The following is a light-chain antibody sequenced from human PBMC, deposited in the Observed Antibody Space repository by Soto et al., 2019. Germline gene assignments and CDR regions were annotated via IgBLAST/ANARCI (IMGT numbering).Light chain of an antibody. CDR1: QSISSY. CDR3: QRSFSTPLT. CDR2: AAS. J-gene: IGKJ4*01. V-gene: IGKV1-39*01. Sequence: DIQMTQSPSSLSASVGDRVTITCRASQSISSYLHWYQQKPGQAPKLLIYAASRLQRGAPSRFSGSGSGSDFALTISSLQAEDFATYYCQRSFSTPLTFGGGTKVEIK.